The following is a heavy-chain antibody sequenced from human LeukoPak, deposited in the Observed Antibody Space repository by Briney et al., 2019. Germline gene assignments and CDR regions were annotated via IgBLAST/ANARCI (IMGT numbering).Heavy chain of an antibody. J-gene: IGHJ2*01. D-gene: IGHD3-22*01. CDR2: MNSNTGNT. V-gene: IGHV1-8*01. CDR3: ARGRRGSSGPWSWYLDL. Sequence: ASVKVSCKASGFTLTNFDINWVRQATGQGLEWMGWMNSNTGNTGYAQEFQGRVTMTRDTSKGTAYMELTNLRSEDTAVYYCARGRRGSSGPWSWYLDLWGRGTLVTASS. CDR1: GFTLTNFD.